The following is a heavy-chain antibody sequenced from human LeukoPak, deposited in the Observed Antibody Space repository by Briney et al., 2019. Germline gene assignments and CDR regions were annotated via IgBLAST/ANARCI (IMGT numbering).Heavy chain of an antibody. CDR3: ARATTRGIRYFDWLFSNDAFDI. Sequence: GGSLRLSCAASGFTFSNYWMHWVRQAPGKGLVWVSRINSDGSSTSYADSVKGRFTISRDNAKNTLYLQMNSLRAEDTAVYYCARATTRGIRYFDWLFSNDAFDIWGQGTMVTVSS. V-gene: IGHV3-74*01. CDR1: GFTFSNYW. D-gene: IGHD3-9*01. CDR2: INSDGSST. J-gene: IGHJ3*02.